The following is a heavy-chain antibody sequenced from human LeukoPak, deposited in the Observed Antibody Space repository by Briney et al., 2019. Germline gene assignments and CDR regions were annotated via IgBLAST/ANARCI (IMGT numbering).Heavy chain of an antibody. Sequence: GGSLRLSCAASGFTVSSNYMSWVRQAPGKGLEWVSVIYSGGSTYYADSVKGRFTISRDNSKNTLYLQMNSLRAEDTAVYYCASAPWEDSFDYWGQGTLVTVSP. CDR2: IYSGGST. CDR1: GFTVSSNY. J-gene: IGHJ4*02. CDR3: ASAPWEDSFDY. D-gene: IGHD1-26*01. V-gene: IGHV3-53*01.